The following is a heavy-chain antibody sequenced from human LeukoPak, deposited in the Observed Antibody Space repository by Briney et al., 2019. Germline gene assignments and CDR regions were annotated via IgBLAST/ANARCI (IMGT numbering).Heavy chain of an antibody. J-gene: IGHJ3*02. V-gene: IGHV4-34*12. Sequence: GSLRLSCAASGFIFSDYYMTWIRQAPGKGLEWIGNIFYSGSTYYGPSLKSRLTISLDTSRNQFSLKLNSVTAADTAVYYCAKSNGYGLIDIWGQGTMVTVSS. CDR2: IFYSGST. CDR3: AKSNGYGLIDI. CDR1: GFIFSDYY. D-gene: IGHD3-10*01.